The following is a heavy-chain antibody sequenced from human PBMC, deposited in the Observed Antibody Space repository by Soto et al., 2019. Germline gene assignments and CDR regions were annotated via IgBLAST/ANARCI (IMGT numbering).Heavy chain of an antibody. V-gene: IGHV4-4*02. J-gene: IGHJ4*02. CDR1: GGSFTSNNW. CDR3: ASRDPGTSVDY. D-gene: IGHD1-7*01. CDR2: IYRTGST. Sequence: SSETLSLTCAVSGGSFTSNNWWTWARQPPGQGLEWIGEIYRTGSTNYNPSLKSRVTISLDKSENQFSLKVTSLTAADTAVYYCASRDPGTSVDYWGQGTLVTAPQ.